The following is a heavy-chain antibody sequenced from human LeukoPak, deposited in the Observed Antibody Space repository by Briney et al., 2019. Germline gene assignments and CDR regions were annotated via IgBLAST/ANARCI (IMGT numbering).Heavy chain of an antibody. D-gene: IGHD6-13*01. CDR3: ARVGGSNWHPLDY. CDR1: GFTLSSHA. Sequence: GGSLRLSCAASGFTLSSHAMHWVRQAPGEGLEWVAAIAYDGSSPHYGDSVKGRFIISRDNSKSALYLQMNSLRVEDTGIYYCARVGGSNWHPLDYWGQGTLVTVSS. J-gene: IGHJ4*02. V-gene: IGHV3-30-3*01. CDR2: IAYDGSSP.